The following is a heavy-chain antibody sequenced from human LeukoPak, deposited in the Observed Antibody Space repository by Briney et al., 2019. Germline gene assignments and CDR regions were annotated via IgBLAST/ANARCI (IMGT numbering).Heavy chain of an antibody. Sequence: PGGSLRLSRAASGFTFSSYSMNWVRQAPGKGLEWVSSISSSSSYIYYADSVKGRFTISRDNAKNSLYLQMNSLRAEDTAVYYCARDAGLGYFDYWGQGTLVTVSS. CDR1: GFTFSSYS. D-gene: IGHD3/OR15-3a*01. V-gene: IGHV3-21*01. J-gene: IGHJ4*02. CDR2: ISSSSSYI. CDR3: ARDAGLGYFDY.